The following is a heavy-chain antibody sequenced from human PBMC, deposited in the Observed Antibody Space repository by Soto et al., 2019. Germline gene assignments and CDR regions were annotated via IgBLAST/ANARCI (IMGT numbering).Heavy chain of an antibody. D-gene: IGHD6-13*01. Sequence: PGESLKISCKGSGYSFTSYWMGWVRQMPGKDLEWMGIIYHGDSDTRYSPSFQGQVTILADKSISTAYLQWSSLKASVTAMYFCARTSAAGKNYYAMDVWGQGTTVTVSS. CDR3: ARTSAAGKNYYAMDV. CDR2: IYHGDSDT. CDR1: GYSFTSYW. J-gene: IGHJ6*02. V-gene: IGHV5-51*01.